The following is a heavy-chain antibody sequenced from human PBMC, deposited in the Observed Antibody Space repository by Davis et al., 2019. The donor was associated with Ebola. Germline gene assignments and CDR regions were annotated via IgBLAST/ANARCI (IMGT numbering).Heavy chain of an antibody. J-gene: IGHJ6*04. V-gene: IGHV1-69*13. CDR1: GGTFSSYA. D-gene: IGHD2-2*01. CDR3: ARDKGYCSSTSCWGMDV. Sequence: SVKVSCKASGGTFSSYAISWVRQAPGQGLEWMGGIIPIFGTANYAQKFQGRVTITADESTSTAYMELSSLRSEDTAVYYCARDKGYCSSTSCWGMDVWGKGTTVTVSS. CDR2: IIPIFGTA.